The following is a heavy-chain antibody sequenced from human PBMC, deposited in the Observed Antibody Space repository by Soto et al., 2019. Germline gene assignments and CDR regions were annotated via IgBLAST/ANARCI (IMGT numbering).Heavy chain of an antibody. CDR1: GDSITSVGYS. CDR3: AATVFGEYSHYALDV. Sequence: SETLSLTCAVSGDSITSVGYSWSWIRQPPGKALEWIGYIYHTGTTYYTAALKSRVTMSLDRSKNRISLSLNSVTAADAAVYYCAATVFGEYSHYALDVWGQGTTVTVSS. J-gene: IGHJ6*02. D-gene: IGHD3-3*01. CDR2: IYHTGTT. V-gene: IGHV4-30-2*01.